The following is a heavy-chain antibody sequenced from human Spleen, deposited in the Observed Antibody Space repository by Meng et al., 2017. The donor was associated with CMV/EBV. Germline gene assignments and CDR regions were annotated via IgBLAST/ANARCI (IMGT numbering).Heavy chain of an antibody. D-gene: IGHD3-3*01. CDR1: VFTFNNVH. CDR2: VRYDESVK. Sequence: VFTFNNVHMHWVRQAPGKGLEWVAFVRYDESVKTYADSVKGRFTISRDNSRNTVYLQMNSLRTEDTAMYYCAKGGIFGVVSKKVDYWGQGTLVTVSS. CDR3: AKGGIFGVVSKKVDY. V-gene: IGHV3-30*02. J-gene: IGHJ4*02.